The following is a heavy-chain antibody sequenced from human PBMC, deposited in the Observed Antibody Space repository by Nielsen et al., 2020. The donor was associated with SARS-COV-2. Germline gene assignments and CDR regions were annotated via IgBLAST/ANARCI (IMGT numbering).Heavy chain of an antibody. CDR1: DDSLSNGDYY. J-gene: IGHJ4*02. D-gene: IGHD2-15*01. CDR2: ISYTGTT. Sequence: SETLSLTCTVSDDSLSNGDYYWAWIRQPPGKGLEWIGYISYTGTTDYNPSLESRVTIEVDKSKSQFALRLTSVTAADSAVYFCARALRDIYVIWSQGTLVTVSS. V-gene: IGHV4-30-4*01. CDR3: ARALRDIYVI.